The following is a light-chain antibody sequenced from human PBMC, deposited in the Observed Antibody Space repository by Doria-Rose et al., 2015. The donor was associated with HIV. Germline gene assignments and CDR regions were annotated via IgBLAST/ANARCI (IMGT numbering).Light chain of an antibody. CDR2: GAS. CDR1: QGISRY. J-gene: IGKJ1*01. CDR3: QQFDSFPRT. V-gene: IGKV1-9*01. Sequence: DIRLTQSPSFLSASVGVRVTITCRASQGISRYLAWYQQKPGKATTLLIFGASTLQSGVPSRFSGSGSGTEFTLTISSLQPEDFATHYCQQFDSFPRTFGQGTKVELK.